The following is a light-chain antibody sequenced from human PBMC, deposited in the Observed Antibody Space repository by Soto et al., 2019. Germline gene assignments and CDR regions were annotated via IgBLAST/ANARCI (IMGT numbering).Light chain of an antibody. CDR3: QQYNNWPHT. J-gene: IGKJ2*01. Sequence: EVVMTQSPGTLSLSPGESATLSCRASQSVSSKLAWFQQKPGQAPSLLIYGVSTRATGVPVRFSGSGSGTEFTLTINSLRSEDFAVYYCQQYNNWPHTFGQGTKVDIK. CDR2: GVS. V-gene: IGKV3-15*01. CDR1: QSVSSK.